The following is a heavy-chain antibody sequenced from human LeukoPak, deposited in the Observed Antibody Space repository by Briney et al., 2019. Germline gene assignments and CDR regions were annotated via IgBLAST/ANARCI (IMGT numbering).Heavy chain of an antibody. J-gene: IGHJ3*02. CDR1: GFTFTSYS. D-gene: IGHD5-12*01. CDR2: TSDRGDYT. V-gene: IGHV3-23*01. Sequence: GGSLRLSCAASGFTFTSYSMSWVRQAPGKGLEWVSGTSDRGDYTYYADSVKGRFTISRDNSKNTLYLQMNSLRAEDTAVYYCAKGRWLPYDAFDIWGQGTMVTVSS. CDR3: AKGRWLPYDAFDI.